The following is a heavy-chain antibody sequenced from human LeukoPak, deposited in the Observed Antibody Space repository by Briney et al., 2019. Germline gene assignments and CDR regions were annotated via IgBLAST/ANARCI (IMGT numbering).Heavy chain of an antibody. CDR2: IFYSGDT. J-gene: IGHJ6*03. Sequence: SETLSLTCTVSGGSISNSGYFWGWIRQPPGKGLEWVGSIFYSGDTYYNPSLKSRVTISVDTSKNQFSLKLSSVTAADTAVYYCARHHRYSSFPWYMDAWGKGTTVTVSS. D-gene: IGHD6-13*01. CDR3: ARHHRYSSFPWYMDA. V-gene: IGHV4-39*01. CDR1: GGSISNSGYF.